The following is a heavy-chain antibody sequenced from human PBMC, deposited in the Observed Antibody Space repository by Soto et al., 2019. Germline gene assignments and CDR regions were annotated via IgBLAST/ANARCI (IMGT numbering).Heavy chain of an antibody. CDR3: TRSDYFDS. V-gene: IGHV3-74*01. CDR1: GFTVSTRW. J-gene: IGHJ4*02. Sequence: PGGSLRLSCAASGFTVSTRWMHWVRQAPGKGLVWVSRFKGDGSSTSYADSVKGRFTISRDNDKNTVYLQMNSLSAEDTAVYYCTRSDYFDSWGQGT. CDR2: FKGDGSST.